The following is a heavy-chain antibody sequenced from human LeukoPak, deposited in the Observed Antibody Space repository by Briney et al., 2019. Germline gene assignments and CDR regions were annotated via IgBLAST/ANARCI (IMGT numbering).Heavy chain of an antibody. CDR3: ARANFLYCSSSTCLFDY. CDR1: GYTFTSYS. D-gene: IGHD2-2*01. CDR2: INPIVGTT. V-gene: IGHV1-2*02. J-gene: IGHJ4*02. Sequence: ASVKVSCKASGYTFTSYSMNWVRQAPGQGFEWMGWINPIVGTTNYAQKFQGRVTMTRDKSISTAHMEVSRLRSDDTAVYYCARANFLYCSSSTCLFDYWGQGTLVSV.